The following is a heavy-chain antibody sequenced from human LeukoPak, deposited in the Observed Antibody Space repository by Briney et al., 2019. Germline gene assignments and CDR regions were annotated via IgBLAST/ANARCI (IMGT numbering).Heavy chain of an antibody. D-gene: IGHD2-15*01. V-gene: IGHV3-23*01. CDR2: ISGSGGST. J-gene: IGHJ3*02. CDR1: GFTFSSYA. Sequence: PGGSLRLSCAASGFTFSSYAMSWVRQAPGKGLEWVSAISGSGGSTYYADSVKGRFTISRDNSKNTLYLQMNSLRAEDTAVYYCANPVLLYGYAFDIWGQGTMVTVSS. CDR3: ANPVLLYGYAFDI.